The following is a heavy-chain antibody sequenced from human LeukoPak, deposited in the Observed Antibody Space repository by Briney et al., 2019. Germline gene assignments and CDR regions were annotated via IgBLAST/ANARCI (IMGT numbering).Heavy chain of an antibody. CDR3: AHYGDHGSFDY. CDR2: IYTSGST. V-gene: IGHV4-4*09. J-gene: IGHJ4*02. Sequence: SETLSLTCTVSGGSISSYHWSWIRQPPGKGLEWIGYIYTSGSTNYNPSLKSRVTISVDTSKNQFSLKLSSVTAADTAVYYCAHYGDHGSFDYWGQGTLVTVSS. CDR1: GGSISSYH. D-gene: IGHD4-17*01.